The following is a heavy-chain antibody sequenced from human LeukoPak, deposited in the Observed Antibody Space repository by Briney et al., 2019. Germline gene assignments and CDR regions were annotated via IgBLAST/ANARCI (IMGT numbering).Heavy chain of an antibody. J-gene: IGHJ2*01. CDR2: VHYSGST. Sequence: PSETLSLTCNVSGGSISGSSSYWGWIRQTPGKGLEWIGSVHYSGSTYSKSRVTISIDTSKNQISLALSSVTAADTAVYYCARHVRVVTAQLYWYFDLWGRGSLVTVSS. V-gene: IGHV4-39*01. CDR3: ARHVRVVTAQLYWYFDL. CDR1: GGSISGSSSY. D-gene: IGHD2-21*02.